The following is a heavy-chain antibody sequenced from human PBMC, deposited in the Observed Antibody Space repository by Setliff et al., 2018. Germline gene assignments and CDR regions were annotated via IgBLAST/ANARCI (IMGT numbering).Heavy chain of an antibody. CDR2: IGAYTGNT. CDR1: GYTFTNYG. CDR3: ARINFYDSTAYYYAPHH. D-gene: IGHD3-22*01. V-gene: IGHV1-18*01. Sequence: ASVKVSCKASGYTFTNYGISWVRQAPGQGLEWMGWIGAYTGNTNYAQNLHGRVTMTTDTSTTTAYMELRSLRSDDTAVYYCARINFYDSTAYYYAPHHWGQGTLVTVS. J-gene: IGHJ5*02.